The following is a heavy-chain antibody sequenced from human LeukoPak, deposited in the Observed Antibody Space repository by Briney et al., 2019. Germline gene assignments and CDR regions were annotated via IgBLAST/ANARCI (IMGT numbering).Heavy chain of an antibody. CDR2: IYYSGST. CDR3: AREAYYYGSGPVHYYYMDV. Sequence: SETLSLTCTVSGGSIGSYYWSWIRQPPGKGLEWIGYIYYSGSTNYNPSLKSRVTMSVDTSKNQFSLKLSSVTAADTAVYYCAREAYYYGSGPVHYYYMDVWGKGTTVTISS. V-gene: IGHV4-59*12. J-gene: IGHJ6*03. CDR1: GGSIGSYY. D-gene: IGHD3-10*01.